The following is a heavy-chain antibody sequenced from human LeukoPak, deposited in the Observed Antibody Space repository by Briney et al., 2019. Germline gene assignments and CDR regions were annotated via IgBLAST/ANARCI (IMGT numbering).Heavy chain of an antibody. V-gene: IGHV4-31*03. J-gene: IGHJ3*02. D-gene: IGHD6-13*01. CDR3: ARRFVGDSSSWGASDI. Sequence: SQTLSLTCTVSGGSISSGGYYWSWIRQHPGKGLEWIGYIYYSGSTYYNPSLKSRVTISVDTSKNQFSLKLSSVTAADTAVYYCARRFVGDSSSWGASDIWGQGTMVTVSS. CDR2: IYYSGST. CDR1: GGSISSGGYY.